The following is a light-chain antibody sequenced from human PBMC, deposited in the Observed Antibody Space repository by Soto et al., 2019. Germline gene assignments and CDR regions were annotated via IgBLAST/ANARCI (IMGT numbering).Light chain of an antibody. CDR3: QQYNFWPPLT. J-gene: IGKJ4*01. V-gene: IGKV3-15*01. Sequence: IVMTQSPATLSVSPGERATLSCRASQSVNSNLAWYRQKPGQAPRLLISDASTRVTGVPARFSGSGSGTEFTLTISSLQSEDSGIYYCQQYNFWPPLTFGGGTKVEIK. CDR2: DAS. CDR1: QSVNSN.